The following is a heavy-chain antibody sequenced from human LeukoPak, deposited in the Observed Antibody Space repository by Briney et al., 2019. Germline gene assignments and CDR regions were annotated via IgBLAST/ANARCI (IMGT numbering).Heavy chain of an antibody. V-gene: IGHV4-4*07. CDR2: IYTSGST. J-gene: IGHJ4*02. D-gene: IGHD3-22*01. CDR3: TSNLVHSGYYY. Sequence: SETLSLTCTVSGGSISSYYWSWIRQPAGKGLEWIGRIYTSGSTNYNPSLKSRVTMSVDTSKNQFSLKLSSVTAADTAVYYCTSNLVHSGYYYWGQGTLVTVSS. CDR1: GGSISSYY.